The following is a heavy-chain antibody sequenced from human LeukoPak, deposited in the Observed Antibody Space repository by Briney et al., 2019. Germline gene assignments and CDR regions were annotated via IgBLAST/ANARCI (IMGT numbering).Heavy chain of an antibody. CDR3: AKDRRAGSYDY. J-gene: IGHJ4*02. V-gene: IGHV3-23*01. Sequence: GGSLRLSCAASGFSFSSYAMNWVRQAPGKGLEWVSTISGSGVSTYYADSVKGRFTISRDNSKNTLYLQMNSLRAEDTAVYYCAKDRRAGSYDYWGQGTLVTVSS. D-gene: IGHD3-10*01. CDR1: GFSFSSYA. CDR2: ISGSGVST.